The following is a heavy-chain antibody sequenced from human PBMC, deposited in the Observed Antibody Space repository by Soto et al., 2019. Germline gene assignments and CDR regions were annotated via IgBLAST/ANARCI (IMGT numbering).Heavy chain of an antibody. CDR1: GFTFSSYW. V-gene: IGHV3-7*03. CDR3: ARAHRTPVVPAAMVAFDI. J-gene: IGHJ3*02. D-gene: IGHD2-2*01. Sequence: PGGSLRLSCAASGFTFSSYWMSWVRQAPGKGLEWVANIKQDGSEKYYVDSVKGRFTISRDNAKNSLYLQMNSLRAEDTAVYYCARAHRTPVVPAAMVAFDIWGQGTMVTVSS. CDR2: IKQDGSEK.